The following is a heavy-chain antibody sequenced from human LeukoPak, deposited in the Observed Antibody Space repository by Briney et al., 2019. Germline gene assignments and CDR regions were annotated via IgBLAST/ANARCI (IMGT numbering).Heavy chain of an antibody. V-gene: IGHV1-2*02. CDR2: INPNSGGT. Sequence: ASVKVSCKASGYTFTGYYMHWVRQAPGQGLEWMGWINPNSGGTNYAQKFQGRVTMTRDTSIRTAYMELSRLRYGDTAMYYCARSRDDYNPWYFDYWGQGTLVTVSS. CDR3: ARSRDDYNPWYFDY. D-gene: IGHD5-24*01. CDR1: GYTFTGYY. J-gene: IGHJ4*02.